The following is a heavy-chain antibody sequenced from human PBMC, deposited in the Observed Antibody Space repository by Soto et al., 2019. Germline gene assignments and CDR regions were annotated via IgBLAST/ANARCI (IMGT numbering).Heavy chain of an antibody. CDR2: ISSYDGNT. J-gene: IGHJ5*02. CDR3: AGGPRYCSTTTCFSRVTWCDP. V-gene: IGHV1-18*04. D-gene: IGHD2-2*01. CDR1: GYTFTSYG. Sequence: ASVKVSCKACGYTFTSYGLSWVRQAPGQGLEGMGWISSYDGNTNYAQKVQGRVTLTTDTSTSTAYMELRSLRSDGTALYYCAGGPRYCSTTTCFSRVTWCDPWGQGTLVTVSS.